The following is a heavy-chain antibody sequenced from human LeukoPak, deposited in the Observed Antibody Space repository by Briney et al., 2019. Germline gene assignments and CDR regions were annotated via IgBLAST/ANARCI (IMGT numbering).Heavy chain of an antibody. Sequence: PGGSLRLSCAASGFAFSTYWMTWVRQAPGKGLEWVANINLDGNEVHYVDSLKDRFAISRDNARNSLYLQMNGLRAEDTAVYYCASGRHDFVHWGHGTLVTVSS. CDR2: INLDGNEV. J-gene: IGHJ4*01. CDR1: GFAFSTYW. CDR3: ASGRHDFVH. D-gene: IGHD3-16*01. V-gene: IGHV3-7*01.